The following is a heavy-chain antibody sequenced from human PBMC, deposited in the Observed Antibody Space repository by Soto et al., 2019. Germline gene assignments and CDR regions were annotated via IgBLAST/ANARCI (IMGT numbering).Heavy chain of an antibody. Sequence: EVQLVESGGDLVQRGGSLRLSCAASGFPFSSYWMHWVRHTPGKGLDGVARISGDGVTTHYADSVTGRFTVSRDNAKNTLSLQISGLRAEDTAVYYCAREYYGLLTGYYTDYWGQGTLVSVSS. CDR1: GFPFSSYW. CDR3: AREYYGLLTGYYTDY. D-gene: IGHD3-9*01. V-gene: IGHV3-74*01. CDR2: ISGDGVTT. J-gene: IGHJ4*02.